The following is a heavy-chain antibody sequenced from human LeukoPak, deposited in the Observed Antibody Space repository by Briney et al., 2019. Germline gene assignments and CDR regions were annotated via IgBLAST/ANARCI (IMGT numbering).Heavy chain of an antibody. CDR1: GYTFTSYA. J-gene: IGHJ4*02. D-gene: IGHD1-1*01. Sequence: ASVKVSCKASGYTFTSYAMHWVRQAPGQRLEWMGWINAGNGNTKYSQKFQGRVTITRDTPASTAYMELSSLRSEDTAVYYCARGPKYDWNDGPVDYWGQGTLVTVSS. V-gene: IGHV1-3*01. CDR2: INAGNGNT. CDR3: ARGPKYDWNDGPVDY.